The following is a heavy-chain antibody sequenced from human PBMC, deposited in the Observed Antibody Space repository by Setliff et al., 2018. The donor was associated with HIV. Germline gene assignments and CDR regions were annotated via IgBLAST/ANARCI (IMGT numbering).Heavy chain of an antibody. CDR3: ARDSVSGVVTADNNWFDP. CDR1: GGSIIGRY. CDR2: IYPSGSA. D-gene: IGHD2-21*02. Sequence: SETLSLTCTVSGGSIIGRYWSWIRQPAGKGLEWIGRIYPSGSANYNPSLKGRAIISVDTSKNQFSLKLKSVTAADTAVYYCARDSVSGVVTADNNWFDPWGQGILVTVSS. V-gene: IGHV4-4*07. J-gene: IGHJ5*02.